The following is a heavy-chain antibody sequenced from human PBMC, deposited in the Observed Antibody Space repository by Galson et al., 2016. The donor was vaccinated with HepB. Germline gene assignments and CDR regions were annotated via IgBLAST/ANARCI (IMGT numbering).Heavy chain of an antibody. CDR1: GFIFSNYA. D-gene: IGHD3-22*01. V-gene: IGHV3-30-3*01. J-gene: IGHJ4*02. CDR2: ISYDGSDK. CDR3: ARGSYYYDNSGYYYTLADH. Sequence: SLRLSCAASGFIFSNYAMHWVRQAPGKGLEWVAVISYDGSDKYHADSVKGRFTISRDSSKNTLYLQMNSLRAEDTAVYYCARGSYYYDNSGYYYTLADHWGQGTLVTVSS.